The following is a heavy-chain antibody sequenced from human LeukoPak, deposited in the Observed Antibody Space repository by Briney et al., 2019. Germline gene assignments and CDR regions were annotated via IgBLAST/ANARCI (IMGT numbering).Heavy chain of an antibody. D-gene: IGHD4-23*01. CDR1: GYTFTSYD. J-gene: IGHJ6*02. CDR3: ARGYGGLYYYYGMDV. Sequence: ASVKVSCKASGYTFTSYDINWVRQATGQGLEWMGWMNPNSGNTGYAQKFQGRVTMTRNTSISTVYMELSSLRSEDTAVYYCARGYGGLYYYYGMDVWGQGTTVTVSS. CDR2: MNPNSGNT. V-gene: IGHV1-8*01.